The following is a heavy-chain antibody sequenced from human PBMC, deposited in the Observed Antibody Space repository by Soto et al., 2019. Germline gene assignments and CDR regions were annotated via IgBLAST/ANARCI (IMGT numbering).Heavy chain of an antibody. D-gene: IGHD4-17*01. J-gene: IGHJ5*02. CDR2: ISAYNGNT. V-gene: IGHV1-18*01. Sequence: QVQLVQSGAEVKKPGASVKVSCKASGYTFTSYGISWVRQAPGQGLEWMGWISAYNGNTNYAQKLQGRVTMTTDTSTSTAYMELRSLRSDDTAVYYCARAENYGDYVRISRNWFDPWGQGTLVTVSS. CDR3: ARAENYGDYVRISRNWFDP. CDR1: GYTFTSYG.